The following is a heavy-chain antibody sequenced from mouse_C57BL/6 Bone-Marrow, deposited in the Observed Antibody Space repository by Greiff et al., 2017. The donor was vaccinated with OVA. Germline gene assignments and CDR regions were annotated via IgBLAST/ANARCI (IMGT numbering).Heavy chain of an antibody. CDR1: GYSFTGYY. Sequence: DVQLVESGPELVKPGASVKISCKASGYSFTGYYMNWVKQSPEKSLEWIGEINPSTGGTTYNQKFKAKATLTVDKSSSTAYMQLKSLTSEDSAVYYCARLDDGYYSDYWGQGTTLTVSS. CDR3: ARLDDGYYSDY. J-gene: IGHJ2*01. V-gene: IGHV1-42*01. CDR2: INPSTGGT. D-gene: IGHD2-3*01.